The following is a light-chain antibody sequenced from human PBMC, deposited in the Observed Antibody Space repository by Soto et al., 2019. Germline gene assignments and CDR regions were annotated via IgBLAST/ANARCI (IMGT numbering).Light chain of an antibody. Sequence: EIVLTQSPVALSLSPGERATLSCRASQSVSSTLLTWYQQKPGQAPRLLIYGVSSRATGIPDRFSGSGSGTDFTLTISRLEPEDFALYYCQQHDILPITFGQGTRLDIK. CDR1: QSVSSTL. CDR2: GVS. J-gene: IGKJ5*01. CDR3: QQHDILPIT. V-gene: IGKV3-20*01.